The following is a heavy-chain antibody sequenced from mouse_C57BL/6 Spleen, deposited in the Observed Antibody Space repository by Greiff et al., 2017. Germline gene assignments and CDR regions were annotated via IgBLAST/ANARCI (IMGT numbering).Heavy chain of an antibody. CDR1: GYTFTDYY. Sequence: QVQLQQSGPELVQPGASVKISCKASGYTFTDYYINWVTQRPGQGLAWIGWIFPGRGSTYYNEKFKGKATLTVDKSSSTAYMLLSSLTSEDSAVYFGARVGRGDYFDYWGQGTTRTVSS. CDR2: IFPGRGST. J-gene: IGHJ2*01. V-gene: IGHV1-75*01. CDR3: ARVGRGDYFDY.